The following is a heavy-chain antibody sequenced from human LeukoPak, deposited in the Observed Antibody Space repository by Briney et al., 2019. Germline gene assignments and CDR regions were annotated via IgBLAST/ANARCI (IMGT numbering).Heavy chain of an antibody. CDR1: GFTFSSYS. Sequence: PGGSLRLSCAASGFTFSSYSMTWVRQAPGKGLEWVSSISTSSSFIYYADSLKGRFTVSRDNAKNSLYLQMNSLRAEDTAVYYCAREDLLSYWGQGTLVTVSS. CDR3: AREDLLSY. J-gene: IGHJ4*02. CDR2: ISTSSSFI. V-gene: IGHV3-21*01.